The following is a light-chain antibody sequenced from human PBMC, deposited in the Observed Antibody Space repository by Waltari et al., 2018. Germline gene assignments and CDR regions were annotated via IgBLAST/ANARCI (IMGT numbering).Light chain of an antibody. CDR3: QQGLSFPLS. J-gene: IGKJ4*01. V-gene: IGKV1-12*01. CDR1: QDISGS. CDR2: TAA. Sequence: DIQMTQSPSSVSASIGDTVTITCRASQDISGSLASLQQEPGKAPTLLTYTAANLQTGVPSRFSGSGAGTDFTLTITGLQPEDVATDYCQQGLSFPLSFGGGTKLEIK.